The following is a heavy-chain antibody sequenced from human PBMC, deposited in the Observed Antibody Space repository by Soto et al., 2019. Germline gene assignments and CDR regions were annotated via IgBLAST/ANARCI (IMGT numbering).Heavy chain of an antibody. CDR1: GFTFTHFG. J-gene: IGHJ4*02. CDR2: INPDTGFT. D-gene: IGHD6-19*01. V-gene: IGHV1-18*01. Sequence: QVQLIQSGAEVKKPGASVKVSCRASGFTFTHFGISWVRQAPGQSFEWMGWINPDTGFTKDAEKFQGRITVTSDTSTNTSYMELRSLTSDDTALYYCARGSSGKSYWGQGTLVTVSS. CDR3: ARGSSGKSY.